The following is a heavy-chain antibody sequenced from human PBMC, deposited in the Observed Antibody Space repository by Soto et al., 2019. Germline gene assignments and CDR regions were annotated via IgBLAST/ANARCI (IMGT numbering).Heavy chain of an antibody. D-gene: IGHD3-22*01. Sequence: GGSLRLSCAASGFTFSSYWMSWVRQAPGKGLEWVANIKQDGSEKYYVDSVKGRFTISRDNAKNSLYLQMNSLRAEDTAVYYCARLLTYYYDSSGYGHDYWGQGTLVTVSS. CDR2: IKQDGSEK. CDR3: ARLLTYYYDSSGYGHDY. V-gene: IGHV3-7*01. J-gene: IGHJ4*02. CDR1: GFTFSSYW.